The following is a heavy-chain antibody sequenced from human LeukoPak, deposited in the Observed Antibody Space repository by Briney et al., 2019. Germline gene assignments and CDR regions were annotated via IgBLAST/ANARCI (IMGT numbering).Heavy chain of an antibody. CDR1: GFTFSSYA. CDR3: AKVYGDYVLRWFDP. J-gene: IGHJ5*02. Sequence: GGSLRLSCAASGFTFSSYAMSWVRQAPGKGLEWVSGISDSGDITYYADSVKGRFTISRDNSKNTLYVQMNSLRVEDTAVYFCAKVYGDYVLRWFDPWGQGTLVTVSS. V-gene: IGHV3-23*01. CDR2: ISDSGDIT. D-gene: IGHD4-17*01.